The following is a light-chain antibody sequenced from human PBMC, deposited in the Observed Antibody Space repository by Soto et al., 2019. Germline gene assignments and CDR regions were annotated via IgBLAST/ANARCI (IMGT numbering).Light chain of an antibody. CDR3: KSYAGSNTYG. CDR2: EVV. Sequence: QSVLTQPPSASGSPGQSVTISCTGTRNDIGAYEFVSWYQHHPGKAPKLIIYEVVQRPSGVPDRFSGSKSGNTASLTVSGLQAADEADYYCKSYAGSNTYGFGTGTKVTVL. J-gene: IGLJ1*01. CDR1: RNDIGAYEF. V-gene: IGLV2-8*01.